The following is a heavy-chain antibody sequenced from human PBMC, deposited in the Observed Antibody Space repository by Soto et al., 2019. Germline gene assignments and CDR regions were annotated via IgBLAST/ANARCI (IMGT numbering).Heavy chain of an antibody. J-gene: IGHJ1*01. D-gene: IGHD3-3*01. Sequence: EVQLMESGGGLVQPGGSLRLSCAASGFSVKNIFMTWVRQAPGKGLEWLSTISSDDNTYYADSVKGRFTISRDSPKNTLYLQINSLRAEDTAVYHCARDILGGSYAFSHGGQGALVTVSS. CDR3: ARDILGGSYAFSH. CDR2: ISSDDNT. CDR1: GFSVKNIF. V-gene: IGHV3-66*01.